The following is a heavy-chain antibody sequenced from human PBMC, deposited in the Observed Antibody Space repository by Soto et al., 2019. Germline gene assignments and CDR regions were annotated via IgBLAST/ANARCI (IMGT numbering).Heavy chain of an antibody. CDR1: GFSFSSYA. V-gene: IGHV3-23*01. Sequence: SLRLSCAASGFSFSSYAMSWVRQAPGKGLEWVSTITDSGDSTYYADSVKGRFTISRDNSKNTLYLQMNSLRADDTALYFCAKGGGYVYGFIAYWGQGTLVTVSS. D-gene: IGHD3-10*01. CDR3: AKGGGYVYGFIAY. CDR2: ITDSGDST. J-gene: IGHJ4*02.